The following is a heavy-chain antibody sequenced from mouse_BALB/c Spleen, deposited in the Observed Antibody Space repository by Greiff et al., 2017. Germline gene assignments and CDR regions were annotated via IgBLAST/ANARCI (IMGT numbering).Heavy chain of an antibody. V-gene: IGHV5-6-4*01. CDR3: TRGNGYDSFDY. Sequence: EVKLVESGGGLVKPGGSLKLSCAASGFTFSSYTMSWVRQTPEKRLEWVATISSGGSYTYYPDSVKGRFTISRDNAKNTLYLQMSSLKSEDTAMYYCTRGNGYDSFDYWGQGTTLTVSS. J-gene: IGHJ2*01. CDR2: ISSGGSYT. CDR1: GFTFSSYT. D-gene: IGHD2-2*01.